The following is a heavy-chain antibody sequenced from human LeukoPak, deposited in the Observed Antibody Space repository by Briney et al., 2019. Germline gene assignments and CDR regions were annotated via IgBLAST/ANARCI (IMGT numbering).Heavy chain of an antibody. Sequence: GGSLRLSCAASGFTFSGSAMHWVRQASGKGLEWVGRIRSKANSYATAYAASVKGRITISRDDSKNTAYLQMNSLKTEDTAVYYCTRRSSTSGSNLWGRGTLVTVSS. D-gene: IGHD6-19*01. CDR3: TRRSSTSGSNL. V-gene: IGHV3-73*01. J-gene: IGHJ2*01. CDR1: GFTFSGSA. CDR2: IRSKANSYAT.